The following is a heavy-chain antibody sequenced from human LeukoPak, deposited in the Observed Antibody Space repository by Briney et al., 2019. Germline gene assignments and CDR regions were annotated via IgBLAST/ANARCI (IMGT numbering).Heavy chain of an antibody. CDR1: GFTFSSYA. D-gene: IGHD3-9*01. V-gene: IGHV3-23*01. J-gene: IGHJ4*02. CDR2: ISGSGGRT. CDR3: AKDLYYDILTGLSEGYFDY. Sequence: GGSLRLSCAASGFTFSSYAMSWVRQAPGKGLEWVSAISGSGGRTYYADSVKGRFTISRDNSKNTLYLQMNSLRAEDTAVYYCAKDLYYDILTGLSEGYFDYWGQGTLVTVSS.